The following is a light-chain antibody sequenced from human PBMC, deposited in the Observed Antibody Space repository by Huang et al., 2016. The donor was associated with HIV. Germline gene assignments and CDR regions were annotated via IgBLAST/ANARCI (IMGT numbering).Light chain of an antibody. CDR1: QSLIHDNGYSY. J-gene: IGKJ4*01. CDR3: MQSLQSLT. V-gene: IGKV2-28*01. CDR2: MGS. Sequence: DIVMTQSPLSLPVTPGEPASISCRSSQSLIHDNGYSYLEWYLQKPGQWQQVLIYMGSVRAHGSPDRFSGSGSGTNFTLEINRVDAEDVGTYYCMQSLQSLTFGGGTRLEIK.